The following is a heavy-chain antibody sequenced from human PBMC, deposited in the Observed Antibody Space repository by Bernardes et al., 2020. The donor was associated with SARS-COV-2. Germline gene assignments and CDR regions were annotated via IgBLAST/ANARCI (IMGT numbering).Heavy chain of an antibody. J-gene: IGHJ4*02. CDR1: GFTFDDYA. CDR2: ISWNSGSI. Sequence: GGSLRLSCAASGFTFDDYAMHWVRQAPGKGLEWVSGISWNSGSIGYADSVKGRFTISRDNAKNSLYLQMNSLRAEDTALYYCAPISGSYYFLDYWGQGTLVTVSS. V-gene: IGHV3-9*01. CDR3: APISGSYYFLDY. D-gene: IGHD1-26*01.